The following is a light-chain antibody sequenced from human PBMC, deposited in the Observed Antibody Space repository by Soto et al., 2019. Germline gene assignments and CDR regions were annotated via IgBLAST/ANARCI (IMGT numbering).Light chain of an antibody. Sequence: EIVLTQSPAPPALSPGERATPSCGASQSVSTNYVAWYKKKPGLAPRLLIYDASTRATAISDRFTGSGSGTDFTLTIRRVEPEDFAVYYCQQYGSTPTVGGGTKLEIK. CDR1: QSVSTNY. CDR2: DAS. CDR3: QQYGSTPT. V-gene: IGKV3D-20*01. J-gene: IGKJ4*01.